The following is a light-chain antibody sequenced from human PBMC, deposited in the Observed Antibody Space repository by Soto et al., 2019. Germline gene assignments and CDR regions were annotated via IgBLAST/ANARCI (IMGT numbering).Light chain of an antibody. CDR3: SSFVGGNTDV. CDR2: EVN. J-gene: IGLJ1*01. V-gene: IGLV2-8*01. Sequence: QSVLTQPPSASGSPGQSVAISCTGTSSDVGGYNYVSWYQQHPGKAPKLMIYEVNKRPSGVPDRFSGSKSGNTASLTVSGLQAEDEADYYCSSFVGGNTDVFGTGTKLTVL. CDR1: SSDVGGYNY.